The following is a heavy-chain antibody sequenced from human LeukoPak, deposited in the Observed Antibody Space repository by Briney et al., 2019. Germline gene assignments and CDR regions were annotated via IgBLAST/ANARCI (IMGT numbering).Heavy chain of an antibody. V-gene: IGHV4-59*12. CDR3: ARTHYYDSSGYYYWGYYYYYMDV. CDR2: IYYSGST. D-gene: IGHD3-22*01. J-gene: IGHJ6*03. CDR1: GGSFSPYY. Sequence: SETLSLTCAVYGGSFSPYYWSWIRQPPGKGLEWIGYIYYSGSTNYNPSLKSRVTISVDTSKNQFSLKLSSMTAADTAVYYCARTHYYDSSGYYYWGYYYYYMDVWGKGTTVTVSS.